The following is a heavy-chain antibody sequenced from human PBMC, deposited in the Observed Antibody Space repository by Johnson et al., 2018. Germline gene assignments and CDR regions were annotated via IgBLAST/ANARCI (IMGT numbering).Heavy chain of an antibody. CDR1: GGTFSSYA. Sequence: VQLVESGAEVKKPGSSVKVSCKASGGTFSSYAISWVRQAPGQGLEWMGGIIPIFGTTNYAQKFQGRVTITADESTSTAYMELSSLRSEDTAGYYCAGDTYYYDSWCYYLGCDAFDIWGQGTMVTVSS. V-gene: IGHV1-69*01. J-gene: IGHJ3*02. D-gene: IGHD3-22*01. CDR3: AGDTYYYDSWCYYLGCDAFDI. CDR2: IIPIFGTT.